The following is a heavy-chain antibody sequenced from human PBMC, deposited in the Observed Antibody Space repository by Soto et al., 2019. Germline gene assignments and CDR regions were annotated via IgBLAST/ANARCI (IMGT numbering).Heavy chain of an antibody. V-gene: IGHV3-23*01. CDR3: ALSSRSTLYAFDY. D-gene: IGHD2-8*01. CDR2: TSGSGYKT. J-gene: IGHJ4*02. CDR1: GFTFTSYT. Sequence: PGGSLRLSCATSGFTFTSYTMNWVRQAPGKGLEWVSATSGSGYKTYDAVSVRGRFTISRDNSMNMLYLQMNSLRGDDTAVYFCALSSRSTLYAFDYWGQGALVTVSS.